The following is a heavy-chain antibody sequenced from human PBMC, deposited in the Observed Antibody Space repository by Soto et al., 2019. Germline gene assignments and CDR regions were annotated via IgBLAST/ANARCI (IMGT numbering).Heavy chain of an antibody. V-gene: IGHV4-34*01. CDR2: INHSGST. Sequence: SETLSLTCAVYGGSFSGYYWSWIRQPPGKGLEWIGEINHSGSTNYNPSLKSRVTISVDTSKNQFSLKLSSVTAADTAVYYCARVTTGYWFDPWGQGTLVTVSS. CDR1: GGSFSGYY. J-gene: IGHJ5*02. D-gene: IGHD4-4*01. CDR3: ARVTTGYWFDP.